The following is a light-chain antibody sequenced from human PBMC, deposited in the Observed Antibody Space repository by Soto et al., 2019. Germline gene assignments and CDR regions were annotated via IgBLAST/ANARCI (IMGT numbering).Light chain of an antibody. CDR2: KAS. CDR1: QTISQW. CDR3: LQDDDYPFT. Sequence: DSQMTQSPSTLSASVGDIVIISCRAGQTISQWLAWYQQKPGGAPKIIIYKASVLESGVPSRFSGSGSGTEFTLTISGLQTDDFATYFCLQDDDYPFTLGGGTKVDIK. V-gene: IGKV1-5*03. J-gene: IGKJ4*01.